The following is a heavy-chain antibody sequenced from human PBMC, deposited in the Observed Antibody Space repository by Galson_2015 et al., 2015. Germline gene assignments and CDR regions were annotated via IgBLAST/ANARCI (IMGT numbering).Heavy chain of an antibody. J-gene: IGHJ4*02. CDR1: GFTFSSYA. D-gene: IGHD5-18*01. Sequence: SLRLSCAASGFTFSSYAMRWVRQAPGKGLEWVAVISYDGSNKYYADSVKGRFTISRDNSKNTLYLQMNSLRAEDTAVYYCARDLFGYSLSCSGYWGQGTLVTVSS. V-gene: IGHV3-30-3*01. CDR3: ARDLFGYSLSCSGY. CDR2: ISYDGSNK.